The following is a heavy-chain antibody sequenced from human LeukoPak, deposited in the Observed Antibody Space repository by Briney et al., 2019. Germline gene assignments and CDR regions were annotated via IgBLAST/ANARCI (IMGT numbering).Heavy chain of an antibody. J-gene: IGHJ5*02. Sequence: SSETLSLTCTVSGYSISRGYYWGWIRQPPGKGLEWIGSIYHSGRTFYNPSLKSRVTISVDTSKNQFSLKLTSVTAADTAVYYCAREKIGYYDGSGRGWFDPWGQGTLVTVSS. CDR1: GYSISRGYY. V-gene: IGHV4-38-2*02. CDR2: IYHSGRT. D-gene: IGHD3-22*01. CDR3: AREKIGYYDGSGRGWFDP.